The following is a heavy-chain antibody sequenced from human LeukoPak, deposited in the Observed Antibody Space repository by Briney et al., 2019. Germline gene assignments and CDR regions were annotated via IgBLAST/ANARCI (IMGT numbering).Heavy chain of an antibody. CDR2: ISSSSSYI. V-gene: IGHV3-21*01. D-gene: IGHD3-16*01. J-gene: IGHJ6*04. Sequence: PGGSLRLSCAASGFSFSSYSMNWVRQAPGKGLEWVSSISSSSSYIYCADSVKGRFTISRDNAKNSLFLQMNSLRAEDTAVYFCAKSTRAVMAMMDVWGKGTTVTVSS. CDR1: GFSFSSYS. CDR3: AKSTRAVMAMMDV.